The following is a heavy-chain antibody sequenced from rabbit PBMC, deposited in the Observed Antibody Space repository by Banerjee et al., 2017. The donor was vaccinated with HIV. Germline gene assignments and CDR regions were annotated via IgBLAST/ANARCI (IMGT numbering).Heavy chain of an antibody. CDR1: GFSFSNKYV. J-gene: IGHJ4*01. V-gene: IGHV1S45*01. CDR3: ARDLAGVIGWNFNL. CDR2: IYGGSDGST. D-gene: IGHD4-1*01. Sequence: QQQLEESGGGLVKPEGSLTLSCTASGFSFSNKYVICWVRQAPGKGLEWIACIYGGSDGSTYYASWAKGRFTGSKTSSTTVSLQLNSLTAADTATYFCARDLAGVIGWNFNLWGPGTLVTV.